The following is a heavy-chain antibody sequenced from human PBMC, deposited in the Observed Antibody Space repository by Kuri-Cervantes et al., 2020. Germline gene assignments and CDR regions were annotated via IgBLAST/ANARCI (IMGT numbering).Heavy chain of an antibody. CDR2: IWYDGSNK. Sequence: GESLKISCAASGITFSSYAMSWVRQAPGKGLEWVAVIWYDGSNKYYADSVKGRFTISRDNSKNALYLQMNSLRAEDTAVYYCAKDPGGGYSYGPPPHYFDYWGQGTLVTVSS. V-gene: IGHV3-30*02. J-gene: IGHJ4*02. CDR1: GITFSSYA. D-gene: IGHD5-18*01. CDR3: AKDPGGGYSYGPPPHYFDY.